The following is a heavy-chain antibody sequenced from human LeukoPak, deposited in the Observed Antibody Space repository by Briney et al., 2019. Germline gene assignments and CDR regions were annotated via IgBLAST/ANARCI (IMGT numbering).Heavy chain of an antibody. CDR3: ANFGYCSDSTFYGVD. CDR2: VSCDGSNN. CDR1: GFTFSSYA. Sequence: GGSLRLSCAASGFTFSSYAMHWVRQAPGKGLEWVALVSCDGSNNYYADSVKGRFTISRDNSKNTLYPQMNSLRPEDTAMYYCANFGYCSDSTFYGVDWGQGALVTVSS. J-gene: IGHJ4*02. D-gene: IGHD2-15*01. V-gene: IGHV3-30-3*01.